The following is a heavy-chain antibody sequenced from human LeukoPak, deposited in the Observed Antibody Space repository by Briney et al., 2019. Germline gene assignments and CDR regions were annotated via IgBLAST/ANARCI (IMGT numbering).Heavy chain of an antibody. Sequence: PSETLSLTCAVYGGSFSGYYWSWIRQPPGKGLEWIGEINHSGSTNYNPSLKSRVTISVDTPKNQFSLKLSSVTAADTAVYYCARAKTHNYYDSSGSYYFDHWGQGTLVTVSS. CDR2: INHSGST. V-gene: IGHV4-34*01. J-gene: IGHJ4*02. CDR1: GGSFSGYY. CDR3: ARAKTHNYYDSSGSYYFDH. D-gene: IGHD3-22*01.